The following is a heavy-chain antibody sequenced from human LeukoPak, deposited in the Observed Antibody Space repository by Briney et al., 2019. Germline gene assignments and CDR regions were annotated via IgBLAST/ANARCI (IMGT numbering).Heavy chain of an antibody. CDR2: INPNSGGT. CDR3: AREATTVVRSWFDP. D-gene: IGHD4-23*01. Sequence: GASVKVSCKASGYTFTGYYMHWVRQAPGQGLEWMGWINPNSGGTNYAQKFQGRVTMTRDTSISTAYMELSRLRYDDTAVYYCAREATTVVRSWFDPWGQGTLVTVSS. J-gene: IGHJ5*02. CDR1: GYTFTGYY. V-gene: IGHV1-2*02.